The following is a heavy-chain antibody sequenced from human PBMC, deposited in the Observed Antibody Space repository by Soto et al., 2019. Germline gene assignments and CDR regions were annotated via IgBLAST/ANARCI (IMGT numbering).Heavy chain of an antibody. Sequence: SVKVSCKGSGVAFSSYAISLVRQAPGQGLEWMGGIIPIFGTANYSQKFQVRVTITSDESTSTAYMELSSLRSEDTAVYYCASDYGSGSINDAFDIWGQGTMVTV. CDR1: GVAFSSYA. D-gene: IGHD3-10*01. CDR2: IIPIFGTA. J-gene: IGHJ3*02. CDR3: ASDYGSGSINDAFDI. V-gene: IGHV1-69*13.